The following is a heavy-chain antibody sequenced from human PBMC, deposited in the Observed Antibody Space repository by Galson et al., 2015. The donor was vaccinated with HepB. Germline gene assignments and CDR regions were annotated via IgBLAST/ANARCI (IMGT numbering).Heavy chain of an antibody. CDR2: INAGNGNT. J-gene: IGHJ3*02. CDR3: ARSDSSGLDAFDI. V-gene: IGHV1-3*01. Sequence: SCKASGYMFTNYAIHWVRQAPGQRLEWMGWINAGNGNTKYSQKFQGRVTITRDTSASTAYMELSSLRSEDTAVYYCARSDSSGLDAFDIWGQGTKVTVSS. D-gene: IGHD3-22*01. CDR1: GYMFTNYA.